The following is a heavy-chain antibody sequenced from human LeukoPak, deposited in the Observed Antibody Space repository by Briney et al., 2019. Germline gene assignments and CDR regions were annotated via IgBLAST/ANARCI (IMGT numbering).Heavy chain of an antibody. Sequence: PSETLSLTCTVSGGSISSSSYYWGWIRQPPGKGLEWIGSIYYSGSTNNNPSLKSRVTISVDTSKNQFALKLSAVTAADTAVYYCARRRTMFGYFAGEFDYWGQGTLVTVSS. CDR2: IYYSGST. D-gene: IGHD3-10*02. J-gene: IGHJ4*02. CDR1: GGSISSSSYY. CDR3: ARRRTMFGYFAGEFDY. V-gene: IGHV4-39*01.